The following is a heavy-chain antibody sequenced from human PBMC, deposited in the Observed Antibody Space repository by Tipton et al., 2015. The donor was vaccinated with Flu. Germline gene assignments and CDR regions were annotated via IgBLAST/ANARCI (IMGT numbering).Heavy chain of an antibody. Sequence: LRLSCTVSGGSISSSSYHWGWIRQPPGMGLEWIGSVHYSGSTYQNPSLESRVTISVDTSKNQFSLKLSSVTAADTAVYYCARDDSGFNDYWGPGTLVTVSS. CDR1: GGSISSSSYH. V-gene: IGHV4-39*07. CDR2: VHYSGST. CDR3: ARDDSGFNDY. J-gene: IGHJ4*02. D-gene: IGHD3-22*01.